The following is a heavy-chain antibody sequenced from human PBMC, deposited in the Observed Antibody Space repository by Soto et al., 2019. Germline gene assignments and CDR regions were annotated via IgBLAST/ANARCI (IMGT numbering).Heavy chain of an antibody. CDR1: GFTFGDFA. J-gene: IGHJ2*01. V-gene: IGHV3-49*03. Sequence: QPGGSLRLSCTASGFTFGDFAMSWFRQAPGKGLEWVGFIRSTLFGGTTDYAASVIGRFTISRDDSKSIAYLQVNSLKTEDTAVYYCTRDRYSSSFLVRYFARWGRGTLVTVAS. CDR3: TRDRYSSSFLVRYFAR. CDR2: IRSTLFGGTT. D-gene: IGHD6-6*01.